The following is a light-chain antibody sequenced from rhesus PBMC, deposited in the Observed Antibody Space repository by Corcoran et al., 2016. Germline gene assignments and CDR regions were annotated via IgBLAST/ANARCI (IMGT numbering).Light chain of an antibody. CDR3: QQSSNLFT. Sequence: ETVVTQSPATLSLSPGERATLSCRASQSVGSYLAWYQQKPGQAPRIRIYGASSRATGIPDRFSGSGSGTDFTLTISSLEPEDVGVYYCQQSSNLFTFGPGTKLDIK. CDR2: GAS. CDR1: QSVGSY. V-gene: IGKV3-24*04. J-gene: IGKJ3*01.